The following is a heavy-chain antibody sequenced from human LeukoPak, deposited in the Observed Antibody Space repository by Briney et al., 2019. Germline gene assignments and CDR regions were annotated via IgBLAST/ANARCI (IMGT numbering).Heavy chain of an antibody. J-gene: IGHJ4*02. Sequence: GGSLRLSCAASGFNFNIYSMNWVRQAPGKGLEWISYFSRSTTIIYYADSVKGRFTISRDNAKSSLYLQMNSLRAEDTAMYYCARSGWYDDFDYLGQGTLVTVSS. V-gene: IGHV3-48*01. CDR1: GFNFNIYS. CDR2: FSRSTTII. D-gene: IGHD6-19*01. CDR3: ARSGWYDDFDY.